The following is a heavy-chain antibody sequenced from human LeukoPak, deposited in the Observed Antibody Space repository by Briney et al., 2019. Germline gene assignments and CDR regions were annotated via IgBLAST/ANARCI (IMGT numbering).Heavy chain of an antibody. Sequence: PSETLSLTCAVYGGSFSGYYWSWIRQPPGKGLEWIGEINHSGSTNYNPSLKSRVTISVDTSKNQFSLKLSSVTAADTAVYYCARGRKGYSSSWYSGYFQHWGQGTLVTVSS. CDR2: INHSGST. J-gene: IGHJ1*01. CDR3: ARGRKGYSSSWYSGYFQH. CDR1: GGSFSGYY. V-gene: IGHV4-34*01. D-gene: IGHD6-13*01.